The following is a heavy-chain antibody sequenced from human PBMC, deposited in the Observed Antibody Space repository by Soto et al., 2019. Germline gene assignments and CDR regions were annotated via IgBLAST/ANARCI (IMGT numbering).Heavy chain of an antibody. D-gene: IGHD3-16*01. CDR3: ARDQMITFGEASWFDP. J-gene: IGHJ5*02. CDR1: GFTFSSYG. V-gene: IGHV3-33*01. CDR2: IWYDGSNK. Sequence: QVQLVESGGGVVQPGRSLRLSCAASGFTFSSYGMHWVRQAPGKGLEWVAVIWYDGSNKYYADSVKGRFTISRDNSKNTLYRQMNSLRAEDTAVYYCARDQMITFGEASWFDPWGQGTLVTVSS.